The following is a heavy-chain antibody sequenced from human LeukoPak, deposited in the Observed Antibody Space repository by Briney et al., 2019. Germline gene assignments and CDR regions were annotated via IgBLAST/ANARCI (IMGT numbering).Heavy chain of an antibody. Sequence: ASVKVSCKASGYTFTSYGISWVRQAPGQGLEWMGWISAYNGNTNYAQKLQGRVTMTTDTSTSTAYMELRSLRSDDTAVYYCARDPDIVVVPYYYYYGMDVWGQGTTVTVSS. CDR1: GYTFTSYG. V-gene: IGHV1-18*01. CDR3: ARDPDIVVVPYYYYYGMDV. D-gene: IGHD2-15*01. CDR2: ISAYNGNT. J-gene: IGHJ6*02.